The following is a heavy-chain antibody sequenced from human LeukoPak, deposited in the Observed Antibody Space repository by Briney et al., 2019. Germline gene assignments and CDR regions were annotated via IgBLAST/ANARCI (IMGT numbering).Heavy chain of an antibody. CDR3: ARDYYGSGSYYSAENFQH. D-gene: IGHD3-10*01. CDR2: IYSGGST. J-gene: IGHJ1*01. Sequence: GGSLRLSCAASGFTVSSNYMSWVRQAPGKGLEWVSVIYSGGSTYYADSVKGRFTISRDNSKNTLYLQMNSLRAEDTAVYYCARDYYGSGSYYSAENFQHWGQRRLVTVSS. V-gene: IGHV3-66*01. CDR1: GFTVSSNY.